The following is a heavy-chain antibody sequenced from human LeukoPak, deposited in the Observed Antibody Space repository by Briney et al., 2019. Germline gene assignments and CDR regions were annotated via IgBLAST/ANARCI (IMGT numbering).Heavy chain of an antibody. J-gene: IGHJ6*02. D-gene: IGHD2-2*01. CDR1: GFTFSSYS. Sequence: GGSLRLSCAASGFTFSSYSMTWVRQAPGKGLEWVSSISSSSSYIYYADSVKGRFTISRDNAKNSLYLQMNSLRAEDTAVYYCARGRIVVVVDYYYGMDVWGQGTTVTVSS. CDR2: ISSSSSYI. CDR3: ARGRIVVVVDYYYGMDV. V-gene: IGHV3-21*01.